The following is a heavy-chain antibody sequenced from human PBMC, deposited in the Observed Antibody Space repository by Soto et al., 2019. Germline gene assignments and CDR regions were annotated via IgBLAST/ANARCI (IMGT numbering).Heavy chain of an antibody. Sequence: NPSETLSLTCAVYGGSFSGYYWSWIRQPPGKGLEWIGEINHSGSTNYNPSLKSRVTISVDTSKNQFSLKLSSVTAADTAVYYCARVLLQTRRQQLVQRRGVLSNYYYYGMDVWGQGTTVTVSS. CDR1: GGSFSGYY. CDR2: INHSGST. D-gene: IGHD6-13*01. CDR3: ARVLLQTRRQQLVQRRGVLSNYYYYGMDV. V-gene: IGHV4-34*01. J-gene: IGHJ6*02.